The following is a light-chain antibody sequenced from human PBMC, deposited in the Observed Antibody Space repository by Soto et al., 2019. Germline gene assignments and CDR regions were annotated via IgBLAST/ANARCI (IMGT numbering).Light chain of an antibody. Sequence: EIVLTQSPGTLSLSPGERATLSCRASQSIRNNFLAWYQQKPGQAPRLLIYGASNRATGIPDRFSGSGSGTDFTLTISRLGPEDFAVYYCQQYVSSPLTFGGGTKVDIK. V-gene: IGKV3-20*01. CDR2: GAS. CDR3: QQYVSSPLT. J-gene: IGKJ4*01. CDR1: QSIRNNF.